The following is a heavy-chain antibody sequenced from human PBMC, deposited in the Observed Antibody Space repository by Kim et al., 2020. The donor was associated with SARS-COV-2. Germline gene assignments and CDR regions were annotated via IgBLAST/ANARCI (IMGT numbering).Heavy chain of an antibody. CDR3: VRRYCAGGLCYSFDY. D-gene: IGHD2-8*02. V-gene: IGHV3-23*01. CDR2: VSPSGSGT. Sequence: GGSLRLSCATSGFMFSSYAMGWVRQAPGKGLEWVSAVSPSGSGTYYADSVKGRFTISRDNSKDMLYLQMNSLRAEDTAVYSCVRRYCAGGLCYSFDYWGQGTLVTVSS. J-gene: IGHJ4*02. CDR1: GFMFSSYA.